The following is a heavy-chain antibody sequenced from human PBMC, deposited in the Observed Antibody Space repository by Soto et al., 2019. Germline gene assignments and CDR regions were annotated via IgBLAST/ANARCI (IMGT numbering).Heavy chain of an antibody. CDR2: VYHGGNT. V-gene: IGHV4-38-2*01. CDR3: ARARWYDAFNV. Sequence: LSLTCAVSGFSVSSGNYWGWIRKHPGKGLEWIGSVYHGGNTYYNPSLRSRVSISIDLSRNQFPLKLTSVTAADTAAYYCARARWYDAFNVWGQGTVVTVSS. CDR1: GFSVSSGNY. D-gene: IGHD2-15*01. J-gene: IGHJ3*01.